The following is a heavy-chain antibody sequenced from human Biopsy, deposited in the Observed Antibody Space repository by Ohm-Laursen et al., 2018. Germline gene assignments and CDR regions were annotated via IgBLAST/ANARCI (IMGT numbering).Heavy chain of an antibody. CDR1: GYTFTGYH. D-gene: IGHD3-22*01. CDR2: INAKTGDT. V-gene: IGHV1-2*02. CDR3: TRGGYYYDSLAYYYWFDP. J-gene: IGHJ5*02. Sequence: GASVKVSCNASGYTFTGYHVHWVRQAPGQGLEWMGWINAKTGDTNYAQKFQGRVTMTRDTSISAAYVDLSSLRSDDTAAYYCTRGGYYYDSLAYYYWFDPWGQGTLVTVSS.